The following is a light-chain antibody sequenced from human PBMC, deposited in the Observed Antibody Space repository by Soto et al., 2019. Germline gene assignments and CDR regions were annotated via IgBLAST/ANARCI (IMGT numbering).Light chain of an antibody. CDR2: GAS. CDR3: QQYNNWPPIT. J-gene: IGKJ5*01. Sequence: EIVMTQSPATLSVSPGERATLSCRASQSVSSNLAWYQQKPGQAPRLLIYGASTGATGIPARFSGSGSGTEFTLNISSLQSEDFAVYYCQQYNNWPPITLGQGTRLEIK. V-gene: IGKV3-15*01. CDR1: QSVSSN.